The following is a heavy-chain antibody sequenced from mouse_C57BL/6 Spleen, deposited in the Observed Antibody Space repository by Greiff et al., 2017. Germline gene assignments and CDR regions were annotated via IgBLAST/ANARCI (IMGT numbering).Heavy chain of an antibody. CDR1: GYSFTGYY. V-gene: IGHV1-42*01. Sequence: EVQLVESGPELVKPGASVKISCKASGYSFTGYYMNWVKQSPEKSLEWIGEINPSTGGTTYNQKFKAKATLTVDKSSSTAYMQLKSLTSEDSAVYYCARRDGYPYYYAMDYWGQGTSVTVSS. J-gene: IGHJ4*01. CDR2: INPSTGGT. D-gene: IGHD2-3*01. CDR3: ARRDGYPYYYAMDY.